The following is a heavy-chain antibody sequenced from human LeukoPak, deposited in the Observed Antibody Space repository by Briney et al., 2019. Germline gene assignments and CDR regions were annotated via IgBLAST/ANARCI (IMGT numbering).Heavy chain of an antibody. V-gene: IGHV3-64*01. CDR1: GFTFSRYW. CDR2: ISSNGGST. CDR3: ARDFGLTGKVDY. D-gene: IGHD1-20*01. Sequence: GGSLRLSCAASGFTFSRYWMHWVRQAPGKGLESVSAISSNGGSTYYANSVKGRFTISRDNSKNTLYLQMGSLRAEDLAVYYCARDFGLTGKVDYWGQGTLVTVSS. J-gene: IGHJ4*02.